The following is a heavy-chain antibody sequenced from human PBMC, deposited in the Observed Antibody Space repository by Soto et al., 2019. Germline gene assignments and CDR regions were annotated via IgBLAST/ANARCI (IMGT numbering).Heavy chain of an antibody. CDR3: TRDASRDSSARGWFDP. D-gene: IGHD6-13*01. V-gene: IGHV3-21*01. J-gene: IGHJ5*02. CDR2: ISSNSAYI. CDR1: GFTFRSFT. Sequence: GGSLRLSFAASGFTFRSFTMNWVRQAPGKGLEWVSTISSNSAYIYYTDALRGRFTISRDNAKNSLHLQMNSLRAEDTAVYYCTRDASRDSSARGWFDPWGPGTLVTVS.